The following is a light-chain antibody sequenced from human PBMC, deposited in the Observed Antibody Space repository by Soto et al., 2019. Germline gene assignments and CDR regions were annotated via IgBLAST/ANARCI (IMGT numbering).Light chain of an antibody. CDR1: SSDVGAYNY. CDR2: EVT. V-gene: IGLV2-8*01. J-gene: IGLJ3*02. Sequence: QSVLTQPPSASGSPGQSVTISCTGTSSDVGAYNYVSWYQQHAGKAPKLVIYEVTKRPSGVPDRFSGSKSANTASLTVSGLQAEDEAGYYFSSFASSNTLVFGGGTKLTVL. CDR3: SSFASSNTLV.